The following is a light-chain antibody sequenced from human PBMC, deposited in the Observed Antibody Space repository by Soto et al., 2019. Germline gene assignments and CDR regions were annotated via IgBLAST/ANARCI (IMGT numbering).Light chain of an antibody. CDR3: QQYGSSIT. V-gene: IGKV3-20*01. CDR2: GAS. Sequence: EIVLTQSPGNLSLSPGERATLSCRASQSVSISYLAWYQQKPGQAPRVRIYGASSRATGIPDRLSGSGSGTDFTLTISRLEPEDFAVYYCQQYGSSITFGQGTRLEIK. J-gene: IGKJ5*01. CDR1: QSVSISY.